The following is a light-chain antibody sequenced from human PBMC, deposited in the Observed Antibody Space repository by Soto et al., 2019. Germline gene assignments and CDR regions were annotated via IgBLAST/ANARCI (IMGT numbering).Light chain of an antibody. J-gene: IGKJ4*01. Sequence: EIVLTQCPATLSLSPGERATLSCRASQSISSYLAWYQQKPGQAPRLLIYDASNRATGIPARFSGSRSGTDVNHTISSLEPEDFAVYYCQQRSNWPHTFGGGTKVDLK. CDR2: DAS. CDR3: QQRSNWPHT. CDR1: QSISSY. V-gene: IGKV3-11*01.